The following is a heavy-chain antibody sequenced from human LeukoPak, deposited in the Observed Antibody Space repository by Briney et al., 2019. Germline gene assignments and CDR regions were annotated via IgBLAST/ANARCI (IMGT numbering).Heavy chain of an antibody. CDR1: GYSISSGYY. J-gene: IGHJ4*02. CDR3: ASLAPWGGVAGASFPY. V-gene: IGHV4-38-2*02. Sequence: PSETLSLTCTVSGYSISSGYYWGWIRQPPGKGLEWIGSIYHSGSTYYNPSLKSRVTISVDPPKKQFSLKLNFVTAADTAVYYCASLAPWGGVAGASFPYWGQGTLVAVSS. CDR2: IYHSGST. D-gene: IGHD2-15*01.